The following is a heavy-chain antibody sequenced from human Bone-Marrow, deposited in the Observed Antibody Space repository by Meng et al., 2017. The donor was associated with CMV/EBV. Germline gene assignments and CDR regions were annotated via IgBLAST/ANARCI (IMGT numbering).Heavy chain of an antibody. D-gene: IGHD3-3*01. Sequence: RTPAVTLSIPGVRVPRHIHAWDWISQSPSRGLEWRGRTYYRSKWYNVYAVSVKSRITINPDTSKNQFSLQLNSVTPEDTAVYYCARGYFDFWRGYYGLEGYYYYGMDVWGQGTTVTVSS. CDR1: GVRVPRHIHA. V-gene: IGHV6-1*01. CDR2: TYYRSKWYN. J-gene: IGHJ6*02. CDR3: ARGYFDFWRGYYGLEGYYYYGMDV.